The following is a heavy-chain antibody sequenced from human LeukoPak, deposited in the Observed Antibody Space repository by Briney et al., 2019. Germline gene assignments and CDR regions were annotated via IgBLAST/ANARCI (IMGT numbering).Heavy chain of an antibody. CDR1: GFTVSSNY. J-gene: IGHJ4*02. CDR3: ARDVVGAAYFD. V-gene: IGHV3-53*01. Sequence: GGSLRLSCAASGFTVSSNYMTWVRQAPGKGLEWVSIIYSGGSTSYADSVKGRFTISRDNSKNTLYLQMNSLRAEDTAVYYCARDVVGAAYFDWGQGTLVTVSS. D-gene: IGHD1-26*01. CDR2: IYSGGST.